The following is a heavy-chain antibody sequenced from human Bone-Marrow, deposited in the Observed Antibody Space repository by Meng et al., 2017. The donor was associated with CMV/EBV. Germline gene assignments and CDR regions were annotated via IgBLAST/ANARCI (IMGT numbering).Heavy chain of an antibody. CDR2: ISAYNGNT. CDR1: GYTFTSYG. V-gene: IGHV1-18*01. Sequence: ASVKVSCKDSGYTFTSYGISWVRQAPGQGLEWMGWISAYNGNTNYAQKLQGRVTMTTDTSTSTAYMELRSLRSDDTAVYYCARDAIVVVPAAITDYYYYYGMDVWGQGTTVTVSS. D-gene: IGHD2-2*01. CDR3: ARDAIVVVPAAITDYYYYYGMDV. J-gene: IGHJ6*02.